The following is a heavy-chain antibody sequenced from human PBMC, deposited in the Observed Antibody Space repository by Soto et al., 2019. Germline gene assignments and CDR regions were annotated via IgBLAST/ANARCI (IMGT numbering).Heavy chain of an antibody. V-gene: IGHV3-7*01. D-gene: IGHD4-4*01. J-gene: IGHJ4*02. CDR2: IKQDGSEK. CDR3: ARARSNYDGYFDY. CDR1: GFTFSSYW. Sequence: GGSLRLSCAASGFTFSSYWMSWVRQAPGKGLEWVANIKQDGSEKYYVDSVKGRFTISRDNAKNSLYLQMNSLRAEDTAVYYCARARSNYDGYFDYWGQGTLVTVSS.